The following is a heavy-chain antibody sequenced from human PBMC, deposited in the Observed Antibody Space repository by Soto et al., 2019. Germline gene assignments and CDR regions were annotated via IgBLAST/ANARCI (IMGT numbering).Heavy chain of an antibody. V-gene: IGHV1-69*05. J-gene: IGHJ4*02. CDR1: GGTFSSYA. CDR3: ARGPEGPNYFDY. CDR2: IIPIFGTA. Sequence: VSCKASGGTFSSYAISWVRQAPGQGLEWMGGIIPIFGTANYAQKLQGRVTMTTDTSTSTAYMELRSLRSDDTAVYYCARGPEGPNYFDYWGQGTLVTVSS.